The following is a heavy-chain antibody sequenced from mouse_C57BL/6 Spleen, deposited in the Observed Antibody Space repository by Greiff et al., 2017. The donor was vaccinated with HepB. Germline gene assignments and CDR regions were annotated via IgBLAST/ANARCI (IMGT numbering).Heavy chain of an antibody. CDR1: GFTFSDYG. D-gene: IGHD1-1*01. J-gene: IGHJ4*01. CDR2: ISSGSSTI. V-gene: IGHV5-17*01. Sequence: EVQGVESGGGLVKPGGSLKLSCAASGFTFSDYGMHWVRQAPEKGLEWVAYISSGSSTIYYADTVKGRFTISRDNAKNTLFLQMTSLRSEDTAMYYCARSPIYYYGSSPDAMDYWGQGTSVTVSS. CDR3: ARSPIYYYGSSPDAMDY.